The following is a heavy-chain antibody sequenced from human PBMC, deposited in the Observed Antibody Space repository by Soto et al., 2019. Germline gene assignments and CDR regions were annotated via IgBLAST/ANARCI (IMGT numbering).Heavy chain of an antibody. D-gene: IGHD1-1*01. CDR1: GGSITASVW. J-gene: IGHJ4*02. V-gene: IGHV4-4*02. CDR3: ARKAWTRLDY. CDR2: GFHTGGV. Sequence: QLRLQESGPGLVKPSETLSLTCSISGGSITASVWWPWVRLTPEKGPKWIGEGFHTGGVNYNPSLQSRLTISVDKSMGQFSLRLTSVTAADTAVYYCARKAWTRLDYWGQGALVTVSS.